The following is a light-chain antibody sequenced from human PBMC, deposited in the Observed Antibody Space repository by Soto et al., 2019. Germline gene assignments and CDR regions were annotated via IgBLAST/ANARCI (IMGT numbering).Light chain of an antibody. CDR2: RAS. J-gene: IGKJ1*01. V-gene: IGKV3-20*01. CDR3: QHYGASPWT. CDR1: QSLSGNY. Sequence: NVLTQSPGTLSLSPGERATLSCRASQSLSGNYLAWYQQKPGQAPRVLIYRASIRATGISDRFSGSGSGTDFTLTISRLEPEDFAVYYCQHYGASPWTCGQGTKVEIK.